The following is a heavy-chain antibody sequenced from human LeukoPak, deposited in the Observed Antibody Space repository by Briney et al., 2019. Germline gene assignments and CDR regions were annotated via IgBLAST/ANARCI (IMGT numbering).Heavy chain of an antibody. CDR1: GGSISTYC. V-gene: IGHV4-59*01. Sequence: SETLSLTCTVSGGSISTYCWSWIRQPPGKGLEWIGYIYYDGSTIYNPSLKSRVTISVDTSKNQFSLKLSSVTAADTAVYYCARCSSGGSCYVVEWGQGALVTVSS. CDR3: ARCSSGGSCYVVE. CDR2: IYYDGST. J-gene: IGHJ4*02. D-gene: IGHD2-15*01.